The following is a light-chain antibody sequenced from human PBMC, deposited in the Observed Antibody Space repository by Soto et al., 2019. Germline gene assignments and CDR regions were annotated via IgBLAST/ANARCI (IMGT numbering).Light chain of an antibody. CDR1: QSVSSY. J-gene: IGKJ5*01. Sequence: EIVLTHSPATLSLSPWERATLSFSASQSVSSYLAWYQQKPGQAPRLLIYDASNRATVIPARFSGSGSGTDFTLTISGLEPEDFAVYYCQQYNNWPTFGQGTRLEIK. V-gene: IGKV3-11*01. CDR3: QQYNNWPT. CDR2: DAS.